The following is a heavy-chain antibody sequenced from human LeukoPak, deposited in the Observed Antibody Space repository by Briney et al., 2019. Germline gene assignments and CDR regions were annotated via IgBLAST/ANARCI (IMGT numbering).Heavy chain of an antibody. Sequence: PSETLSLTCAVYGGSFSGYYWSWVRQPPGKGLEWIGEINHIGSTNYIPALKRRVTISVDPSKTDHSLKLRSLPAADTAVYYCARRRGPFYSGSGSSYYYMDVWGKGTTVTVSS. V-gene: IGHV4-34*01. CDR1: GGSFSGYY. D-gene: IGHD3-10*01. CDR3: ARRRGPFYSGSGSSYYYMDV. CDR2: INHIGST. J-gene: IGHJ6*03.